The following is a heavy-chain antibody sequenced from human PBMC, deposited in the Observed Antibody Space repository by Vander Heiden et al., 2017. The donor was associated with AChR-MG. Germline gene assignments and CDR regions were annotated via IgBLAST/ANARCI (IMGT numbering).Heavy chain of an antibody. V-gene: IGHV4-38-2*01. CDR2: IYHSGST. CDR3: ARARITMIVVVSFDY. Sequence: QVQLQESGPGLVKPSETLSLTCAVSGYSIRSGYYWGWIRQPPGKGLEWIGSIYHSGSTYYNPSLKSRVTISVDTSKNQFSLKLSSVTAADTAVYYCARARITMIVVVSFDYWGQGTLVTVSS. D-gene: IGHD3-22*01. CDR1: GYSIRSGYY. J-gene: IGHJ4*02.